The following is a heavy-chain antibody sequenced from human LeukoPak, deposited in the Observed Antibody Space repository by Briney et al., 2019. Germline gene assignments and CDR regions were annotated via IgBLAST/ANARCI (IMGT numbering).Heavy chain of an antibody. D-gene: IGHD2-2*01. Sequence: SETLSLTCAVYGGSFSGYYWSWIRQPPGKGLEWIGEINHSGSTNYNPSLKSRVTISVDTSKNQFSLKLSSVTAADTAVYYCAKSPIVVVPAAKLYYFDYWGQGTLVTVSS. J-gene: IGHJ4*02. V-gene: IGHV4-34*01. CDR3: AKSPIVVVPAAKLYYFDY. CDR2: INHSGST. CDR1: GGSFSGYY.